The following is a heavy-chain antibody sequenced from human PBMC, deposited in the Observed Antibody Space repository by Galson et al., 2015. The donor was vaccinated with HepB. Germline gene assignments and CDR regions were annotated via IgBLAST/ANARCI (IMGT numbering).Heavy chain of an antibody. CDR2: INPSGGST. CDR1: GYTFTSYY. CDR3: ARDLITIFGVVIIRYYYGMDV. J-gene: IGHJ6*02. D-gene: IGHD3-3*01. Sequence: SVKVSCKASGYTFTSYYMHWVRQAPGQGLEWMGIINPSGGSTSYAQKFQGRVTMTRDTSTSTVYMELSSLRSEDTAVYYCARDLITIFGVVIIRYYYGMDVWGQGTTVTVSS. V-gene: IGHV1-46*03.